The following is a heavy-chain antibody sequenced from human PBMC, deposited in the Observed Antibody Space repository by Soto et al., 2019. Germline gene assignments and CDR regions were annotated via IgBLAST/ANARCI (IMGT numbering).Heavy chain of an antibody. V-gene: IGHV4-31*03. Sequence: QVQLQESGPGLVKPSQTLSLTCTVSGXSIXXXGYYXXWIRQHPXXXLEWIGYIYYSGSTYYNPSLKXRVTIXVXXXXXXXXXXXXXXXXXXXXXXXXXXXXXXXXXXXDYWGQGTLVTVSS. CDR3: XXXXXXXXXXXXDY. J-gene: IGHJ4*02. CDR1: GXSIXXXGYY. CDR2: IYYSGST.